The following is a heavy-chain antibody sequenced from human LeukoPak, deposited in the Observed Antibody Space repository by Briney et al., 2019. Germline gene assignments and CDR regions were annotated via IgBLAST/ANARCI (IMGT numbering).Heavy chain of an antibody. V-gene: IGHV1-58*01. CDR3: AAELYGVYTDCCTFHL. J-gene: IGHJ3*01. D-gene: IGHD4-17*01. Sequence: SVKVSCKTSGFTFSTSAVQWVRQARGQRLEWIGWIVVGSGATNYAQSLQGRFTITRDMSTNTAYMELSSLGSEDSAVYYCAAELYGVYTDCCTFHLWGQGTLVTVSS. CDR2: IVVGSGAT. CDR1: GFTFSTSA.